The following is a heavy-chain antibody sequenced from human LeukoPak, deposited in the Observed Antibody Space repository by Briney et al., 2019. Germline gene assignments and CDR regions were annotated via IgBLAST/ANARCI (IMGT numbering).Heavy chain of an antibody. CDR3: ARHGGYCSSTSCYKAPDY. D-gene: IGHD2-2*02. Sequence: GESLKISCKGSGYSFTSYWIGWVRQMPGEGLEWMGIIYPGDSDTRYSPSFQGQVTISADKSISTAYLQWSSLKASDTAMYYCARHGGYCSSTSCYKAPDYWGQGTLVTVSS. CDR2: IYPGDSDT. CDR1: GYSFTSYW. V-gene: IGHV5-51*01. J-gene: IGHJ4*02.